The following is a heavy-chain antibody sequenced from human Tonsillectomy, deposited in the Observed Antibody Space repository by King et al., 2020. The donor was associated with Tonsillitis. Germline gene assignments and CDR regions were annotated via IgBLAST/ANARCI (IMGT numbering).Heavy chain of an antibody. D-gene: IGHD2-15*01. CDR2: ISGSGGST. J-gene: IGHJ5*02. Sequence: VQLVESGGGLVQPGGSLRLSCAASGFTFSSYAMSWVRQAPGKGLEWVSAISGSGGSTYCADSVKGRFTISRDNSKNTLYLQMNSLRAEDTAVYYCAKGGSPTGHKVVVVAAPYNWFDPWGQGTLVTVSS. CDR3: AKGGSPTGHKVVVVAAPYNWFDP. CDR1: GFTFSSYA. V-gene: IGHV3-23*04.